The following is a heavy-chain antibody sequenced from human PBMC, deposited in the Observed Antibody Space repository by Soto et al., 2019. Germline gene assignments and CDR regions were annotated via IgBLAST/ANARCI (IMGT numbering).Heavy chain of an antibody. D-gene: IGHD3-22*01. CDR2: IYYNGST. Sequence: SETLSLTCTVSGDSISSSSSYWGWIRQPPGKGLEWIGSIYYNGSTYYNPSLKSRVTISVDTSKNQLSLKLSSVTAADRAMYYCARDLRYYYDSSGSLDIWGQGTMVTVSS. CDR1: GDSISSSSSY. J-gene: IGHJ3*02. CDR3: ARDLRYYYDSSGSLDI. V-gene: IGHV4-39*02.